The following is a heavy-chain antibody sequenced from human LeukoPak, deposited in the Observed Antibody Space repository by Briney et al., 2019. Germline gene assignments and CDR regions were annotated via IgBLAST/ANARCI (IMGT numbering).Heavy chain of an antibody. CDR3: ARDSTNWLLYPDNWFDP. J-gene: IGHJ5*02. D-gene: IGHD3-9*01. V-gene: IGHV3-21*01. CDR1: GFTFSSYS. Sequence: GGSLRLSCAASGFTFSSYSMNWVRQAPGKGLEWVSSISSSSSYIYYADSVKGRFTISRDNAKNSLYLQMNSLRAEDTAVYYCARDSTNWLLYPDNWFDPWGQGTLVTVSS. CDR2: ISSSSSYI.